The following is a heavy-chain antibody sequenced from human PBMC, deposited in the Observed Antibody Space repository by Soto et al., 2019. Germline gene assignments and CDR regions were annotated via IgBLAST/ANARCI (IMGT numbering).Heavy chain of an antibody. CDR2: ISTYNGNP. V-gene: IGHV1-18*01. Sequence: QIQLVQSGAEVKKPGASVKVSCKASGYIFTSQGISWVRQAPGQGLEWMGWISTYNGNPNYAQKLQGRVTMTTNTSTTTAFLELRSLTSDDTAVYYCAGGRTRDLDYWGQGTPVIVSS. CDR3: AGGRTRDLDY. J-gene: IGHJ4*02. D-gene: IGHD1-7*01. CDR1: GYIFTSQG.